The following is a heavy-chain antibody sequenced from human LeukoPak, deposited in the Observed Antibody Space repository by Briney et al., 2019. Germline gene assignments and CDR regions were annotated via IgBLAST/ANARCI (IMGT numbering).Heavy chain of an antibody. V-gene: IGHV4-39*07. CDR3: ARGYDSSGYYYYFDY. D-gene: IGHD3-22*01. CDR2: IYYSGST. CDR1: GGSISSSSYY. Sequence: SETLSLTCTVSGGSISSSSYYWGWIRQPPGKGLEWIGSIYYSGSTYYNPSLKSRVTISVDTSENQFSLKLSSVTAADTAVYYCARGYDSSGYYYYFDYWGQGTLVTVSS. J-gene: IGHJ4*02.